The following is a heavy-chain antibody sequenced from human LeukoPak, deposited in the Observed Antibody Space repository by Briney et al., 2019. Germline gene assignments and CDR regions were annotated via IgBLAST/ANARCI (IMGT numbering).Heavy chain of an antibody. D-gene: IGHD1-14*01. CDR2: IGGSGSST. Sequence: PGGSLRLSCAASGFTFRNYWMGWVRQAPGKGLEWVSAIGGSGSSTFYADSVEGRFTVSRDNSKNTLYLQMSSLRAEDTAVYYCAKSRLTPHPWGQGTLVTVSS. CDR1: GFTFRNYW. J-gene: IGHJ5*02. V-gene: IGHV3-23*01. CDR3: AKSRLTPHP.